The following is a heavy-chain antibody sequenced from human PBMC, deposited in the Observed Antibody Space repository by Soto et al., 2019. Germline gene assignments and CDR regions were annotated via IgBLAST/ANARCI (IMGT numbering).Heavy chain of an antibody. D-gene: IGHD3-22*01. V-gene: IGHV1-3*05. CDR1: GYTFTSYA. CDR2: INAGNGNT. Sequence: QVQLVQSGAEEKKPGASVKVSCKASGYTFTSYAMHWVRQAPGQRLEWMGWINAGNGNTKYSQKFQGRVTITRDTSASTAYMELSRLRSEDTAVYYCARLGYDSSGYPRDYWGQGTLVTVSS. J-gene: IGHJ4*02. CDR3: ARLGYDSSGYPRDY.